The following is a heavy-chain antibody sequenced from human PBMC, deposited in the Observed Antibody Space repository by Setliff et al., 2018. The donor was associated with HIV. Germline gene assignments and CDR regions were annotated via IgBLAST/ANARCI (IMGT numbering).Heavy chain of an antibody. V-gene: IGHV4-38-2*01. D-gene: IGHD3-16*02. CDR3: ARGNDSVWGSFRSPLKYFFDF. CDR1: GYSVSSGYF. Sequence: PSETLSLTCAVSGYSVSSGYFWGWIRQPPGKGLEWIGSIFHTGSTYYNPSLKSRVTISVDTSKNHFSLKLSSVTAADTAVYYCARGNDSVWGSFRSPLKYFFDFWGQGTLVTVSS. J-gene: IGHJ4*02. CDR2: IFHTGST.